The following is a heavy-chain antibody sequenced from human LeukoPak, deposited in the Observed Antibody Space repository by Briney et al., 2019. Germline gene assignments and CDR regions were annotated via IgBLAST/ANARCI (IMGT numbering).Heavy chain of an antibody. CDR3: ARVGSHRNGGYDS. J-gene: IGHJ5*01. Sequence: GGSLRLSCAASGFTFSSYSMNWVRQAPGKGLEWVSYISSTATIYYADFLKGRFTISRDNAKNSLYLQMNSLRAEDTAVYYCARVGSHRNGGYDSWGQGTLVTVSS. CDR2: ISSTATI. D-gene: IGHD2-8*01. CDR1: GFTFSSYS. V-gene: IGHV3-48*04.